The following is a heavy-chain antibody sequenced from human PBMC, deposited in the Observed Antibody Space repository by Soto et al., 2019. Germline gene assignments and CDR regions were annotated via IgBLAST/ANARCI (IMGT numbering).Heavy chain of an antibody. Sequence: PSETLSLTCAVYGGSFSGYDWTWIRQPPGTGLEWIGEINHSGSTNYNPSLKSRVTISVDTSKNQFSLKLTSVTAADTAVYYCAREGVRGITFGGVIVIEGFDYWGQGTLVT. D-gene: IGHD3-16*02. V-gene: IGHV4-34*01. CDR3: AREGVRGITFGGVIVIEGFDY. J-gene: IGHJ4*02. CDR1: GGSFSGYD. CDR2: INHSGST.